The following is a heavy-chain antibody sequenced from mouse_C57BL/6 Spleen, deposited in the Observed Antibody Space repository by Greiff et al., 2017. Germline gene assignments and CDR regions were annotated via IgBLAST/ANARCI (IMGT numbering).Heavy chain of an antibody. D-gene: IGHD2-4*01. V-gene: IGHV1-26*01. Sequence: VQLQQSGPELVKPGASVKISCKASGYTFTDYYMNWVKQSHGKSLEWIGDINPNNGGTSYNQKFKGKATLTVDKSSSTAYMELRSLTSEDSAVYYCARGDYDYDPFAYWGQGTLVTVSA. CDR3: ARGDYDYDPFAY. CDR1: GYTFTDYY. J-gene: IGHJ3*01. CDR2: INPNNGGT.